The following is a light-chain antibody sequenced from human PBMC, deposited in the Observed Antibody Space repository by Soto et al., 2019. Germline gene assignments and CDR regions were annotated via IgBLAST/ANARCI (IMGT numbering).Light chain of an antibody. Sequence: DFVMTQSPLSLPVTPGEPASISCRSSQSLLHSNGYNSLDWYLQKPGQSPQLLIYLGSNRASGVPDRFSGSGSGTDFTLNISRLEAEDVGVYYCKQYKRTLTFGGGTKVEIK. CDR2: LGS. CDR1: QSLLHSNGYNS. J-gene: IGKJ4*01. V-gene: IGKV2-28*01. CDR3: KQYKRTLT.